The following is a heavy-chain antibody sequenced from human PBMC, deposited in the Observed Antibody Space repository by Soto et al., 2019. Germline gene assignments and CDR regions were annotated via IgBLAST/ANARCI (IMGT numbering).Heavy chain of an antibody. Sequence: EVQLVESGGGLVQPGGSLRLSCAASGFTFSSYWMHWVRQAPGKGLVWVSRINSDGSSTLYADSVKGRFTISRDNAKNMLYLQMNSQRAEDTAVDYCARSPYCSGGSCYWYFDLWGRGTLVTVSS. CDR1: GFTFSSYW. D-gene: IGHD2-15*01. J-gene: IGHJ2*01. CDR3: ARSPYCSGGSCYWYFDL. V-gene: IGHV3-74*01. CDR2: INSDGSST.